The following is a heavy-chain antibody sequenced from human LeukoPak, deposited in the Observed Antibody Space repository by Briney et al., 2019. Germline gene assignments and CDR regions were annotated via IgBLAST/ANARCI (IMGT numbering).Heavy chain of an antibody. CDR3: AKDLYVVVPAADY. J-gene: IGHJ4*02. CDR1: GFTFSSYA. CDR2: ISGSGGST. D-gene: IGHD2-2*01. V-gene: IGHV3-23*01. Sequence: GGSLRLSCAASGFTFSSYAMSWVRQAPGKGLEWVSAISGSGGSTYYADSVKGRFTISRDNSKSTLYLQVNSLRAEDTAVYYCAKDLYVVVPAADYWGQGTLVTVSS.